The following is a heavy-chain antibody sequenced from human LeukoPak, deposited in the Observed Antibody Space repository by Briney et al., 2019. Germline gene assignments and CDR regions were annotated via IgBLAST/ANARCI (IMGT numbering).Heavy chain of an antibody. CDR1: GFTFSSYA. D-gene: IGHD3-9*01. J-gene: IGHJ4*02. CDR3: ANSLLRYFDWLLGY. V-gene: IGHV3-23*01. Sequence: GGSLRLSCAASGFTFSSYAMSWVRQAPGKGLEWVSAISSSGGSTYYADSVKGRFTISRDNSKNTLYLQMNSLRAEDTDVYYCANSLLRYFDWLLGYWGQGTLVTVSS. CDR2: ISSSGGST.